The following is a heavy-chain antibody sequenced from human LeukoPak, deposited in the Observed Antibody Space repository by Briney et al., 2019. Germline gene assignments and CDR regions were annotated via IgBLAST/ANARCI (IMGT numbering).Heavy chain of an antibody. Sequence: GGSPRLSCTASGFTFGDYAMSWVRQAPGKGLEWVGFIRSKAYGGTTEYAASVKGRFTISRDDSKSIAYLQMNSLKTEDTAVYYCTRRFATTVKFDYWGQGTLVTVSS. V-gene: IGHV3-49*04. CDR2: IRSKAYGGTT. J-gene: IGHJ4*02. CDR1: GFTFGDYA. D-gene: IGHD4-17*01. CDR3: TRRFATTVKFDY.